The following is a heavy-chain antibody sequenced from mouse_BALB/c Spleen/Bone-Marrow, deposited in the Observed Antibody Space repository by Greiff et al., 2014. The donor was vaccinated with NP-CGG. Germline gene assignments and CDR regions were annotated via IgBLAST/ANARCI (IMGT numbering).Heavy chain of an antibody. CDR3: ARKGAMITHYYAMDY. V-gene: IGHV5-17*02. J-gene: IGHJ4*01. CDR2: ISNDSSTI. CDR1: GFTFSSFG. Sequence: EVNLVESGGGLVQPGGSRKLSCAASGFTFSSFGMHWVRQAPEKGLEWVAYISNDSSTIYYADTVKGRFTISRDNPKNTLFLQMTSLRSEDTAMYYCARKGAMITHYYAMDYWGQGTSVTVSS. D-gene: IGHD2-4*01.